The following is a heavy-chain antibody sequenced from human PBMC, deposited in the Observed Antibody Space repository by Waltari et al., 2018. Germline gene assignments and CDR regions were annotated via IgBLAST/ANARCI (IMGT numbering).Heavy chain of an antibody. CDR2: ISGSGGST. D-gene: IGHD3-22*01. CDR3: AKTYYYDSSGYYEDAFDI. V-gene: IGHV3-23*01. J-gene: IGHJ3*02. Sequence: EVQLLESGGGLVQHGGSLRLSCAASGFTFSSYAMSWVRQAPGKGLEWVSAISGSGGSTYYADSVKGRFTISRDNSKNTLYLQMNSLRAEDTAVYYCAKTYYYDSSGYYEDAFDIWGQGTMVTVSS. CDR1: GFTFSSYA.